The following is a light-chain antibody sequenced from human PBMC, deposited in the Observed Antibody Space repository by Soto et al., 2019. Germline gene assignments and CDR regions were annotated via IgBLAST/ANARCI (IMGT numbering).Light chain of an antibody. J-gene: IGLJ3*02. CDR1: SSDVGGSDH. Sequence: QSVLTQPASVSGSPGQSITVSCTGTSSDVGGSDHVNWYQQHPGKAPKLMIFDVSNRPSGVSTRFSGSKSGNAASLTISGLQAEDEADYYCQAYDYSLTASVFGGATKLTVL. CDR3: QAYDYSLTASV. CDR2: DVS. V-gene: IGLV2-14*03.